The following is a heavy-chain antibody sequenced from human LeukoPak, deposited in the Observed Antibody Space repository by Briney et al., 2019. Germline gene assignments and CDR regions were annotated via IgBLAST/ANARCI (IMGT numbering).Heavy chain of an antibody. CDR2: IYYSGST. J-gene: IGHJ4*02. Sequence: KASETLSLTCTVSGGSVSSSSYYWGWIRQPPGKGLEWIGSIYYSGSTYYNPSLKSRVTISVDTSKNQFSLRLSSVTAADTAVYYCARDGHSSGYFDYWGQGTLVTVSS. CDR3: ARDGHSSGYFDY. V-gene: IGHV4-39*07. CDR1: GGSVSSSSYY. D-gene: IGHD3-22*01.